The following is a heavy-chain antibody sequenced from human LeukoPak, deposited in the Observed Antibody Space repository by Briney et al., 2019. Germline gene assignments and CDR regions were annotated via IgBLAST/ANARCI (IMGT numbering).Heavy chain of an antibody. CDR2: IIPIFGTA. CDR1: GGTFSSYA. D-gene: IGHD2-15*01. Sequence: TVKVSCKASGGTFSSYAISWVRQAPGQGLEWMGGIIPIFGTANYAQKFQGRVTITADESTSTAYMELSSLRSEDTAVYYCARSHCSGGSCYSYFDYWGQGTLVTVSS. V-gene: IGHV1-69*13. CDR3: ARSHCSGGSCYSYFDY. J-gene: IGHJ4*02.